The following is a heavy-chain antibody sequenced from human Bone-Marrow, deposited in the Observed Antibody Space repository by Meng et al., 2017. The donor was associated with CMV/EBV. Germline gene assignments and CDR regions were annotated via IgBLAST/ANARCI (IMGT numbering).Heavy chain of an antibody. CDR3: ARDRIRRNGFLEWFHTYNWFDP. CDR1: GYTFTSYD. Sequence: ASVKVSCKASGYTFTSYDINWVRQATGQGLEWMGWVNPNSGNTGYAQKFQGRVTMTRNTSISTAHMELSSLRSEDTAVYYCARDRIRRNGFLEWFHTYNWFDPWGQGTLVTVSS. V-gene: IGHV1-8*01. D-gene: IGHD3-3*01. J-gene: IGHJ5*02. CDR2: VNPNSGNT.